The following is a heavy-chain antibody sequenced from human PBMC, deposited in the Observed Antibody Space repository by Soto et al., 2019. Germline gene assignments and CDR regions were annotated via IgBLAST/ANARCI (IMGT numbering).Heavy chain of an antibody. V-gene: IGHV3-23*01. J-gene: IGHJ4*02. CDR2: ISGGGSST. Sequence: GGSLRLSCVASGFTFSSYVMSWVRQAPGKGLEWVSVISGGGSSTYYADSVKGRFIISRDNSKSTLYLQMNSLRADDTAVYSCAKASSTNIWYRAPLDYWGQGTLVTVSS. CDR3: AKASSTNIWYRAPLDY. D-gene: IGHD6-13*01. CDR1: GFTFSSYV.